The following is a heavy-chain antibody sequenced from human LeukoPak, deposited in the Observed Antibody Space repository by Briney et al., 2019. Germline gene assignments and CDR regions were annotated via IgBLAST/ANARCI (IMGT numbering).Heavy chain of an antibody. CDR2: MYYSGNT. V-gene: IGHV4-39*01. CDR3: ERHPPYGSRSWGAYYFDY. CDR1: GDSISSSNYY. D-gene: IGHD3-10*01. J-gene: IGHJ4*02. Sequence: PSETLSLTCSVSGDSISSSNYYWGWIRQPPGKGLEWIASMYYSGNTYYNPSLKSRATISVDTSKNQFSLKLTSVTAADTAVYFCERHPPYGSRSWGAYYFDYWGQGNLVTVSS.